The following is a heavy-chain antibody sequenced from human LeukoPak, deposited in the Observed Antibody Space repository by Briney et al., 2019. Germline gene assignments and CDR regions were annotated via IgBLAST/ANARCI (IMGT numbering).Heavy chain of an antibody. CDR1: GGTFSSYA. Sequence: SVKVSCKASGGTFSSYAISWARQAPGQGLEWMGGIIPIFGTANYAQKFQDRVTITADESTSTAYMELSSLRSEDTAVYYCARDVTDSLPWYYYMDVWGKGTTVTVSS. CDR2: IIPIFGTA. D-gene: IGHD5-18*01. J-gene: IGHJ6*03. CDR3: ARDVTDSLPWYYYMDV. V-gene: IGHV1-69*13.